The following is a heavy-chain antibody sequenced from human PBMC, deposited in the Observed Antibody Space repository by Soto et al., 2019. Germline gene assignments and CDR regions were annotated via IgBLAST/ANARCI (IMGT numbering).Heavy chain of an antibody. J-gene: IGHJ4*02. D-gene: IGHD3-10*01. CDR1: GFTFSSYS. CDR3: ARDSDGSSRFDY. CDR2: ISSSSSYI. V-gene: IGHV3-21*01. Sequence: GGSLRLSCAASGFTFSSYSMNWVRQAPGKGLEWVSSISSSSSYIYYADSVKGRFTISRDNAKNSLYLQMNSLRAEDTAVYYCARDSDGSSRFDYWGQGTLVTVSS.